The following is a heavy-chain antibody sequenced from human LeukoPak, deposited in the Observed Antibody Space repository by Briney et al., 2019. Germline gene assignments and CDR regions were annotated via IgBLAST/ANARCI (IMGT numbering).Heavy chain of an antibody. CDR3: ARSSTGSYFDY. V-gene: IGHV4-59*01. CDR1: GGSMSRYY. J-gene: IGHJ4*02. Sequence: SETLSLTCTVSGGSMSRYYWSWIRQPPGKGLEWIGYMYYSGSTNYNPSLKSRVTISVDTSKNQFSLKLSSVTAADTAVYYCARSSTGSYFDYWGQGTLVTVSS. CDR2: MYYSGST. D-gene: IGHD3-3*02.